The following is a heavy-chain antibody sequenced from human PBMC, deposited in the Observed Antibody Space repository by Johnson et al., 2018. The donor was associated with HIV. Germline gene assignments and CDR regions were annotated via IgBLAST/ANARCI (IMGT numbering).Heavy chain of an antibody. J-gene: IGHJ3*02. CDR3: TSDRRGSSGAFDI. CDR1: GFVFSDYV. D-gene: IGHD1-26*01. V-gene: IGHV3-30*02. CDR2: IRYDGSGK. Sequence: QVQLVESGGGVVQPGGSLTLSCAASGFVFSDYVMHWVRQAPGKGLDWVTFIRYDGSGKYYADSVNGRFTISRDNSKNTLYLQMNSLRAEDTALYYCTSDRRGSSGAFDIWGQGTMVTVSS.